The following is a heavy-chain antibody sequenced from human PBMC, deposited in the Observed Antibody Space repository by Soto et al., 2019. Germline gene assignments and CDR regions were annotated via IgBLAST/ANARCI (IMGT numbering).Heavy chain of an antibody. V-gene: IGHV1-18*01. CDR2: ISPYNGNT. CDR3: ARVVDIVATGFDY. CDR1: GYTFTSEG. J-gene: IGHJ4*02. Sequence: ASVQVSCKAPGYTFTSEGSSWVRQAPGQGREWMGWISPYNGNTNYAQKLQGRVTMTTDTSTSTAYMELRSLRSDDTAVYYCARVVDIVATGFDYWGQGTLVTVSS. D-gene: IGHD5-12*01.